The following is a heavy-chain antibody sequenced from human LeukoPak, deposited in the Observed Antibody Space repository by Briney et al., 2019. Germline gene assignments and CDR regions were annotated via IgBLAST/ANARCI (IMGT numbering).Heavy chain of an antibody. CDR1: GGTFSSYA. CDR2: IIPIFGTA. Sequence: ASVKVSCKASGGTFSSYAISWVRQAPGQGLEWMGGIIPIFGTANYAQKFQGRVTITADKSTSTAYMELSSLRSEDTAVYYCAREVLRYFDWLRKDAFDIWGQGTMVTVSS. V-gene: IGHV1-69*06. J-gene: IGHJ3*02. D-gene: IGHD3-9*01. CDR3: AREVLRYFDWLRKDAFDI.